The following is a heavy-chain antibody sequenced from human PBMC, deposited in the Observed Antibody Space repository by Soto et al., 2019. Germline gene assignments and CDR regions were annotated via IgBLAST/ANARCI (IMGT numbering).Heavy chain of an antibody. Sequence: GESLKISCAASGFTFSSYAMSWVRQAPGKGLEWVSAISGSGGSTYYADSVKGRFTISRDNSKNTLYLQMNSLRAEDTAVYYCAKPSFGCSSTSCPYNWFDPWGQGTLVTVSS. J-gene: IGHJ5*02. CDR1: GFTFSSYA. CDR2: ISGSGGST. V-gene: IGHV3-23*01. CDR3: AKPSFGCSSTSCPYNWFDP. D-gene: IGHD2-2*01.